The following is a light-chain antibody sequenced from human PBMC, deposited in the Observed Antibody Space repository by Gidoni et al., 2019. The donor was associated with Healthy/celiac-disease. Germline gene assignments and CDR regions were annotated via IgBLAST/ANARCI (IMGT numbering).Light chain of an antibody. CDR1: QSISSY. CDR2: AAS. V-gene: IGKV1-39*01. J-gene: IGKJ5*01. CDR3: QQSYSTLEIT. Sequence: DIQMTQSPSSLSASVGDRVTITCRASQSISSYLNLYQQKPGKAPKRLIYAASSLHSGVPSRFSGSGSGTDFTLTISSLQPEDFATYYCQQSYSTLEITFGQGTRLEIK.